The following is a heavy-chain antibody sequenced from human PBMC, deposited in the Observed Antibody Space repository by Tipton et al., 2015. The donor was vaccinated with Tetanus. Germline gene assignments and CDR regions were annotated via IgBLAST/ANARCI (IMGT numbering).Heavy chain of an antibody. CDR3: ARANSGHYYLDS. Sequence: QSGPEVKEPGASVRVSCKASGDTFTLSDINWVRQAPGQGLEWMGWMNPYTGNTGYAQKFQGRVTMTRNTSIRTAYMELSSLTSEDTAVYYCARANSGHYYLDSWGQGTLVTVSS. CDR1: GDTFTLSD. D-gene: IGHD1-26*01. CDR2: MNPYTGNT. J-gene: IGHJ4*02. V-gene: IGHV1-8*02.